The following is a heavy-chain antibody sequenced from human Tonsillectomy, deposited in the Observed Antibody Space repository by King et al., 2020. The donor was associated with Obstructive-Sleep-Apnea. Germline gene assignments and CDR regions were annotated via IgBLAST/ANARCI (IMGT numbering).Heavy chain of an antibody. CDR2: INPSGGST. V-gene: IGHV1-46*01. D-gene: IGHD6-19*01. Sequence: QLVQSGAEVKKPGASVKVSCKASGYTFTRYCIHWVRQAPGQGLEWMGIINPSGGSTSYEQKFQGRVTMTRDTSTGTVYMGLSSLTSEATAVYYCARGTGYSSGWYEIGGYWGQGTLVTVSS. CDR1: GYTFTRYC. J-gene: IGHJ4*02. CDR3: ARGTGYSSGWYEIGGY.